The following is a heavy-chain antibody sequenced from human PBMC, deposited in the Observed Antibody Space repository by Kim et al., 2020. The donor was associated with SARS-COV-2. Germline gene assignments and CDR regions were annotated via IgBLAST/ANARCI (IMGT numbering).Heavy chain of an antibody. Sequence: ASVKVSCKASGYTFTSYAMHWVRQAPGQRLECMGWINAGNGNTKYSQKFQGRVTITRETSASTAYMELSSLRSEDTAVYYCARGPRQLDQPNALFVCCIQNWGQGTLVTVSS. CDR1: GYTFTSYA. CDR2: INAGNGNT. J-gene: IGHJ4*02. CDR3: ARGPRQLDQPNALFVCCIQN. D-gene: IGHD6-6*01. V-gene: IGHV1-3*01.